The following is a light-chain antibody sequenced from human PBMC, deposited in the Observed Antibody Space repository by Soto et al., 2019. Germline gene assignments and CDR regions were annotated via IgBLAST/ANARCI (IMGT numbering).Light chain of an antibody. CDR2: KAS. CDR3: KHYNTYPWT. J-gene: IGKJ1*01. V-gene: IGKV1-5*03. CDR1: QSISSW. Sequence: DIQMTQSPSILSASVGDRVTITCRASQSISSWLAWYQQKPGKAHNLLIYKASHLENGVPSRFSGSGSGAEFTLTISSLQPGDFATYYCKHYNTYPWTFGQGTKVDI.